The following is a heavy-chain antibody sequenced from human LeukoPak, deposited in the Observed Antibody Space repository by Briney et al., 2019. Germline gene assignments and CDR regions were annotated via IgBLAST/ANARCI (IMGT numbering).Heavy chain of an antibody. CDR3: ARGRRVQGVMKKNWFDP. D-gene: IGHD3-10*01. Sequence: PSETLSLTCAVYGGSFSGYYWNWIRQPPGKGLEWIGEINQSGSTNYNPSLKSRVMISVDTSKNQFSLKVSSVTAAATAVYSCARGRRVQGVMKKNWFDPWGQGTLVTVSS. CDR2: INQSGST. J-gene: IGHJ5*02. CDR1: GGSFSGYY. V-gene: IGHV4-34*01.